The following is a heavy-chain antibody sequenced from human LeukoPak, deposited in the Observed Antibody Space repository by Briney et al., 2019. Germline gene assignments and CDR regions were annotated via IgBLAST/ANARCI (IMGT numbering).Heavy chain of an antibody. Sequence: GGSLRLSCAASGFTFSSYGMHWVRQAPGKGLEWVAVISYDGSNKYYADSVKGRFTISRDNAKNSLYLQMNSLRAEDTALYYCARDSDPYGTRGSWFDPWGQGTLVTVSS. D-gene: IGHD2-8*01. CDR1: GFTFSSYG. V-gene: IGHV3-30*03. CDR3: ARDSDPYGTRGSWFDP. CDR2: ISYDGSNK. J-gene: IGHJ5*02.